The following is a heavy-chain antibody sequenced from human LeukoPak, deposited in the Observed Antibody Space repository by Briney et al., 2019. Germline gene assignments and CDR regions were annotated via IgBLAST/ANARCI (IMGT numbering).Heavy chain of an antibody. Sequence: SETLSLTCTVSGGSISSYYWGWIRQPAGKGLEWIGRIYTSGSTNYNPSLKSRVTMSVDTSKNQFSLKLSSVTAADTAVYYCARVIGLGPYDAFDIWGQGTMVTVSS. V-gene: IGHV4-4*07. CDR3: ARVIGLGPYDAFDI. CDR2: IYTSGST. CDR1: GGSISSYY. J-gene: IGHJ3*02. D-gene: IGHD2-21*01.